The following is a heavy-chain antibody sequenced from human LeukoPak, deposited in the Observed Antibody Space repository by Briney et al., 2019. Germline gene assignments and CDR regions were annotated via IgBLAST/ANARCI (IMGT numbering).Heavy chain of an antibody. D-gene: IGHD6-13*01. Sequence: GGSLRLSCAASGFTFSDYYMSWIRQAPGKGLEWVSYISSSGSTIYYADSVKGRFTISRDNAKNSLYLQLNSLRVEDTAVYYCKSGGAAPGSFDNWGQGTLVTVSP. CDR1: GFTFSDYY. CDR3: KSGGAAPGSFDN. J-gene: IGHJ4*02. CDR2: ISSSGSTI. V-gene: IGHV3-11*04.